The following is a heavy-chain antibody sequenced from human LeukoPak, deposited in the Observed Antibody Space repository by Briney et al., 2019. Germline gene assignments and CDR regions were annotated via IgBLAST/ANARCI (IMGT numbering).Heavy chain of an antibody. V-gene: IGHV3-30*02. Sequence: SCKASGYTFTSYGISWVRQAPGKGLEWVAFIRYDGSNKYYADSVKGRFTISRDNSKNTLYLQMNSLRAEDTAVYYCAKLDCSGGSCYSEVDYWGQGTLVTVSS. CDR3: AKLDCSGGSCYSEVDY. CDR1: GYTFTSYG. CDR2: IRYDGSNK. D-gene: IGHD2-15*01. J-gene: IGHJ4*02.